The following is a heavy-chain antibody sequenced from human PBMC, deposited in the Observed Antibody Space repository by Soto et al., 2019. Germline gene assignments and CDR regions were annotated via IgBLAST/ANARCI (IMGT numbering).Heavy chain of an antibody. CDR1: GDSVSSSNYY. J-gene: IGHJ4*02. D-gene: IGHD6-19*01. Sequence: QLQLQESGPGLVKPSETLSLTCTVSGDSVSSSNYYWGWIRQPPGKGLAWIGSVYYSGSTYYNPPLKSRVTMSVDTSKNQFSLKLSSVTAADAAVYYCARHPTFSGWEYYFDYWGQGTPVTVSS. CDR3: ARHPTFSGWEYYFDY. V-gene: IGHV4-39*01. CDR2: VYYSGST.